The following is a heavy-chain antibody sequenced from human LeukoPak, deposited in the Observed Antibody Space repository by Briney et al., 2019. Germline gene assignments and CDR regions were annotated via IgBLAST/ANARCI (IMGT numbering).Heavy chain of an antibody. CDR1: GGTFSDSA. V-gene: IGHV1-69*05. CDR3: ARVEDYGGNSGGFGY. J-gene: IGHJ4*02. Sequence: SVKVSCKASGGTFSDSAISWVRQAPGQGLEWMGGIIPILDITYYAQKFQGRLTITTDESRSTANMELTSLRSEDTAVYYCARVEDYGGNSGGFGYWGQGTLVTVSS. D-gene: IGHD4-23*01. CDR2: IIPILDIT.